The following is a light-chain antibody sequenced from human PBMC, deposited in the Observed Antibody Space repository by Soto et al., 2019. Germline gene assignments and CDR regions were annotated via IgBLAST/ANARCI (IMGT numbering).Light chain of an antibody. CDR3: QQYGGSPMHT. CDR2: GAS. CDR1: QSVSSSY. J-gene: IGKJ2*01. Sequence: EIVLTQSPGTLSLSPGERATLSCRASQSVSSSYLAWYQQKPGQAPRLLIYGASSRATGIPDRFSGSGSGTDFTLTIIRLEHEDFAVYYCQQYGGSPMHTFGQGTKLEIK. V-gene: IGKV3-20*01.